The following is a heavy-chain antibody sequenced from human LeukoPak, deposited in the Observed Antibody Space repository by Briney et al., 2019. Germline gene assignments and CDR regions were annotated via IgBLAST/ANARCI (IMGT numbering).Heavy chain of an antibody. CDR2: IYYSGST. Sequence: SETLSLTCTVSGGSVSSGSYYWSWIRQPPGKGLEWIGYIYYSGSTNYNPSLKSRVTISVDTSKNQFSLKLSSVTAADTAVYYCARAGDYGYYYYYYGMDVWGQGTTVTVSS. D-gene: IGHD4-17*01. J-gene: IGHJ6*02. V-gene: IGHV4-61*01. CDR3: ARAGDYGYYYYYYGMDV. CDR1: GGSVSSGSYY.